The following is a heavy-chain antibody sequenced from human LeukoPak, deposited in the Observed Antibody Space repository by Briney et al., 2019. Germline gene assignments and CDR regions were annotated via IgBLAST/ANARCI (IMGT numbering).Heavy chain of an antibody. Sequence: SEALSLTCTVSGGSISSSSYYWGWIRQPPGKGLEWIGSIYYSGSTYYNPSLKSRVTISVDTSKNQFSLKLSSVTAADTAVYYCARDRGGFLLGHCSSTSCYIGYWGQGTLVTVSS. CDR1: GGSISSSSYY. CDR3: ARDRGGFLLGHCSSTSCYIGY. D-gene: IGHD2-2*02. CDR2: IYYSGST. V-gene: IGHV4-39*07. J-gene: IGHJ4*02.